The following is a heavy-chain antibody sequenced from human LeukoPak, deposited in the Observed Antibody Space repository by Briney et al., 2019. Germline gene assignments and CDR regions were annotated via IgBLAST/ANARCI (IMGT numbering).Heavy chain of an antibody. Sequence: GGSLRLSCTASGLTFSDYAMSWVRQAPGEGLEWVSGIANEGSTYYADSVKGRFTISRENSKNTLYLQMSSLTTEDTALYYCAKEAAGIGVPRFDPWGQGTLVTVSS. CDR2: IANEGST. V-gene: IGHV3-23*01. D-gene: IGHD2-15*01. J-gene: IGHJ5*02. CDR1: GLTFSDYA. CDR3: AKEAAGIGVPRFDP.